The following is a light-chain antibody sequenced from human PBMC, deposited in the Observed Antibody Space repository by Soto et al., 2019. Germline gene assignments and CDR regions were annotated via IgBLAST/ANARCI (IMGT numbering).Light chain of an antibody. CDR3: KSYAVGSTYV. Sequence: QSALTQPASVSGSPGQSITISCTGTGRDIGYFNYVSWYQQQPGKAPKLMIYEVDNRPSGVSIRFSGSKSGSTASLTISGLQAEDEADYYCKSYAVGSTYVFGTGTKVTVL. CDR1: GRDIGYFNY. CDR2: EVD. J-gene: IGLJ1*01. V-gene: IGLV2-14*01.